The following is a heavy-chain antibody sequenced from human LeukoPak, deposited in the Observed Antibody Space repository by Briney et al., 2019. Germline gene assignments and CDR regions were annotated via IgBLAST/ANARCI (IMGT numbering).Heavy chain of an antibody. CDR2: ISGSGGST. CDR3: AKLPYYYDSSGYYLNWFDP. J-gene: IGHJ5*02. Sequence: GGSLRLSCAASGFTFSSYAMSWVRQAPGKGLEWVSAISGSGGSTYYADSVKGRFTISRDNSKNTLYLQMNSLRAEDTAVYYCAKLPYYYDSSGYYLNWFDPWGQGALVTVSS. D-gene: IGHD3-22*01. V-gene: IGHV3-23*01. CDR1: GFTFSSYA.